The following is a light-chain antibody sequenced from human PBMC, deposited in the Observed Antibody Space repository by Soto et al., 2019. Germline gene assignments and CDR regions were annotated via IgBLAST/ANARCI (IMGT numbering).Light chain of an antibody. CDR1: QSISSK. CDR2: AAS. V-gene: IGKV3-15*01. Sequence: EIVMTQSPATLSVSPGEGATLSCRASQSISSKLAWYQQKPGQAPRLHIYAASTRATGVPARFSGSGSGTEFTLTISSLQSEDLAVYYCQHYNDWRWTFGQGTKVEIK. J-gene: IGKJ1*01. CDR3: QHYNDWRWT.